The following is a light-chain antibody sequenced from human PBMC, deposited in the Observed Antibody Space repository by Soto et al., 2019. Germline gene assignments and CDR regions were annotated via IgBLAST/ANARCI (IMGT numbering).Light chain of an antibody. Sequence: DIHMTQSPSSLSASIRDRVSITCRASQNITTCLHWYQQRPGRSPNLLIYAASHLPNGVPSRFSGSGSGPDFTLTIDSLQPEDFATYYCQQSYTAPWTFGQGTKVESK. CDR2: AAS. J-gene: IGKJ1*01. CDR3: QQSYTAPWT. CDR1: QNITTC. V-gene: IGKV1-39*01.